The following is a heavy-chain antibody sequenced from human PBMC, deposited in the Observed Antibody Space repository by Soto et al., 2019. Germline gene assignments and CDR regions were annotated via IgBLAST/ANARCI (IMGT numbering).Heavy chain of an antibody. CDR3: ASFAPVLRNFDY. CDR1: VFTFSSYS. J-gene: IGHJ4*02. Sequence: ESGGGLVKPGGSLRLSCAASVFTFSSYSMNWVRQAPGKGLEWVSSISSSSSYIYYADSVKGRFTISRDNAKNSLYLQMNSLRAEDTAVYYCASFAPVLRNFDYWGQGTLVTVSS. D-gene: IGHD1-26*01. CDR2: ISSSSSYI. V-gene: IGHV3-21*01.